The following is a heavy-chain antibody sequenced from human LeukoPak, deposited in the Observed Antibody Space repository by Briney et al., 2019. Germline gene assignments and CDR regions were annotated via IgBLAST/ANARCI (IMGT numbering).Heavy chain of an antibody. V-gene: IGHV4-59*01. J-gene: IGHJ5*02. CDR1: RGSISGYS. Sequence: SETLSLTCTVSRGSISGYSWSWIRQSPGGGLEWIGYNYYSGDTAYNPSLRSRVTLSVDTSKNQFSLQLRSVTTADPAVYYCVRGPYGASISKWFDPWGQGTQVIVSP. D-gene: IGHD4/OR15-4a*01. CDR3: VRGPYGASISKWFDP. CDR2: NYYSGDT.